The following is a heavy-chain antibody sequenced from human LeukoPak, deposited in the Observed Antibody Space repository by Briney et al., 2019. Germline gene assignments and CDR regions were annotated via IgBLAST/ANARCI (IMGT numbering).Heavy chain of an antibody. CDR1: GFTFRSYG. CDR2: ISSSSSYI. D-gene: IGHD6-6*01. V-gene: IGHV3-21*01. Sequence: RPGGSLRLSCAASGFTFRSYGMHWVRQAPGKGLEWVSSISSSSSYIYYADSVKGRFTISGDNAKNSLYLQMNSLRAEDTAVYYCARDRIAAPGPFGYWGQGTLVTVSS. CDR3: ARDRIAAPGPFGY. J-gene: IGHJ4*02.